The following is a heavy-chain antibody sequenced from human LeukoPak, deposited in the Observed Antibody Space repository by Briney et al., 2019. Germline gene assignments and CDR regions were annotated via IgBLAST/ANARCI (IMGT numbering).Heavy chain of an antibody. J-gene: IGHJ4*02. CDR1: GGSVSSDTFF. CDR2: IRPRAST. Sequence: SETLSLTCTVSGGSVSSDTFFWNWFRQPAGKGLEWIGRIRPRASTNYNPSLKGRVTISLDTSKSQISLRLTSVTAADTAVYYCARKEYRNSKFDYWGQGTLVTVSS. CDR3: ARKEYRNSKFDY. V-gene: IGHV4-61*02. D-gene: IGHD1-1*01.